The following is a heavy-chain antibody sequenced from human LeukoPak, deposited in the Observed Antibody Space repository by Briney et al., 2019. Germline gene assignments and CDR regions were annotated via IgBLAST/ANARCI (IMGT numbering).Heavy chain of an antibody. V-gene: IGHV4-59*12. CDR3: ARWLVRGVNAFDI. D-gene: IGHD3-10*01. Sequence: PSETLSLTCTVSGGSISSYYWSWIRQPPGKGLEWIGYIYYSGSTNYNPSLKSRVTISVDTSKNQFSLKLSSVTAADTAVYYCARWLVRGVNAFDIWGQGTMVTVSS. CDR2: IYYSGST. CDR1: GGSISSYY. J-gene: IGHJ3*02.